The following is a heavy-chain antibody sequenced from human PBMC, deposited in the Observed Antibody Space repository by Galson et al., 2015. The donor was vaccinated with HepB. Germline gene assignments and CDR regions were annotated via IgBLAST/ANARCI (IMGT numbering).Heavy chain of an antibody. CDR3: ARGRGYSYGLPYYYYYMDV. CDR1: GGSFSGYY. CDR2: INHSGST. J-gene: IGHJ6*03. D-gene: IGHD5-18*01. Sequence: ETLSLTCAVYGGSFSGYYWSWIRQPPGKGLEWIGEINHSGSTNYNPSLKSRVTISVDTSKNQFSLKLSSVTAADTAVYYCARGRGYSYGLPYYYYYMDVWGKGTTVTVSS. V-gene: IGHV4-34*01.